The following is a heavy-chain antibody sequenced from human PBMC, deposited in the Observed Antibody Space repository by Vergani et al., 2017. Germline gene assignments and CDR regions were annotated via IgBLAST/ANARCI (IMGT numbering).Heavy chain of an antibody. CDR2: IHRSRST. CDR1: GGSISGVSYY. J-gene: IGHJ4*02. D-gene: IGHD3-16*01. CDR3: ASNPRLGGDVVDS. V-gene: IGHV4-61*02. Sequence: QVQLQESGPGLVKPSQSLSLTCTVSGGSISGVSYYLSWVRQPAGKGLEWIGEIHRSRSTNYNPSLRRRVTISLDKSKNQFSLKLTSVTAADTAVYFCASNPRLGGDVVDSWGQGTLVTVSS.